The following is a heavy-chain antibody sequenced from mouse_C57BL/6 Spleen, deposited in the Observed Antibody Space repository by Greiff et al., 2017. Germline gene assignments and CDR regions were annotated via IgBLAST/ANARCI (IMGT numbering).Heavy chain of an antibody. D-gene: IGHD2-12*01. CDR1: GFTFSDYG. Sequence: EVQLVESGGGLVKPGGSLKLSCAASGFTFSDYGMHWVRQAPEKGLEWVAYISSGSSTIYYAETVKGRFTISRDNAKNTLFLQMTSLRSEDTAMYYCARSYAYAMDYWGQGTSVTVSS. V-gene: IGHV5-17*01. CDR2: ISSGSSTI. J-gene: IGHJ4*01. CDR3: ARSYAYAMDY.